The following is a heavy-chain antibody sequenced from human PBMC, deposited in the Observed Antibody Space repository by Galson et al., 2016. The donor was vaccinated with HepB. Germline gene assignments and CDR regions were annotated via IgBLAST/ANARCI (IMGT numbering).Heavy chain of an antibody. Sequence: SLRLSCAASGFTVSNNYMSWVRQAPGKGLEWVSVIYSGGSTKYAESVKGRFTISRDNSKNTLYLQMNNLRVEDTDVYYCGRDGAGDMAGTHGWGQGTLVIVSS. CDR2: IYSGGST. D-gene: IGHD2-8*01. CDR3: GRDGAGDMAGTHG. V-gene: IGHV3-66*01. J-gene: IGHJ4*02. CDR1: GFTVSNNY.